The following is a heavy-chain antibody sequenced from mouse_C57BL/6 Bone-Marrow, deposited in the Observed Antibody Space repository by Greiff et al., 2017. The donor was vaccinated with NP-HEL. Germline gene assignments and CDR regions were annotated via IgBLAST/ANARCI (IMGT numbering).Heavy chain of an antibody. CDR1: GFTFSSYG. D-gene: IGHD2-1*01. CDR2: ISSGGSYT. Sequence: EVQLVESGGDLVKPGGSLKLSCAASGFTFSSYGMSWVRQTPDKRLEWVATISSGGSYTYYPDSVKGRFTFSRDNAKNTLYLQMSSLKSEDTAMYYCARRATMVTIDYWGQGTTLTVSS. J-gene: IGHJ2*01. V-gene: IGHV5-6*01. CDR3: ARRATMVTIDY.